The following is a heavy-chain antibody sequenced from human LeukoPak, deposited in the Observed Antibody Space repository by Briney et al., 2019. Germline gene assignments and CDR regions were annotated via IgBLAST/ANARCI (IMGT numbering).Heavy chain of an antibody. Sequence: ASVKVSCKASGYTFTSYDINWVRQXXXXXXXXXXXXXXNSGNTGYAQKFQGRVTMTRNSSITTAYMELSSLRSEDTAVYYCARRHGRCSDGSCYYPDYWGQGTLVTVSS. CDR2: XXXNSGNT. J-gene: IGHJ4*02. CDR1: GYTFTSYD. D-gene: IGHD2-15*01. CDR3: ARRHGRCSDGSCYYPDY. V-gene: IGHV1-8*01.